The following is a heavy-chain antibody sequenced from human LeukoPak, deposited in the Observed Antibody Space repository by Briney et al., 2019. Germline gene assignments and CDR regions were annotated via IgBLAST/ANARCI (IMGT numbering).Heavy chain of an antibody. V-gene: IGHV3-30*02. CDR1: GFTFSSYG. CDR2: IRYDGDNK. CDR3: AQDLGQFRCFDY. J-gene: IGHJ4*02. Sequence: GGTLRLSCAASGFTFSSYGMHWVRQAPGKGLEWVAFIRYDGDNKYYADSVKGRFTISRDNSKNTLYLQMNSLRAEDKAVYYCAQDLGQFRCFDYWGQGTLVTVSS. D-gene: IGHD3-10*01.